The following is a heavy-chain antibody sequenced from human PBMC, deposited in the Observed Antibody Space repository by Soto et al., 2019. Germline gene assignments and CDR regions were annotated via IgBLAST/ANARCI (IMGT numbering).Heavy chain of an antibody. CDR2: IKQDGSDK. Sequence: GGSLRLSCAASGFTFSQFYMGWVRQAPGKGLEWVANIKQDGSDKYYVDSVKGRFTISRDNTKNSLFLQMNGLRAEDTALYYCARVSAGWHYFDYWGQGTPVTVSS. J-gene: IGHJ4*02. CDR3: ARVSAGWHYFDY. V-gene: IGHV3-7*01. CDR1: GFTFSQFY. D-gene: IGHD6-19*01.